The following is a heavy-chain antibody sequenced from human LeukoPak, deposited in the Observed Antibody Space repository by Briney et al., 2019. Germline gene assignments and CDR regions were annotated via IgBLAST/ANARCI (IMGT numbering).Heavy chain of an antibody. CDR2: INPNSGGT. Sequence: ASVKVSCKASGYTFTGYYMHWVRQAPGQGLEWMGWINPNSGGTNYAQKFQGRVTMTRDTSISTAYMELSRLRSDDTAVYYCARDLDFWSGYADHWGQGTLVTVSS. CDR1: GYTFTGYY. D-gene: IGHD3-3*01. J-gene: IGHJ4*02. V-gene: IGHV1-2*02. CDR3: ARDLDFWSGYADH.